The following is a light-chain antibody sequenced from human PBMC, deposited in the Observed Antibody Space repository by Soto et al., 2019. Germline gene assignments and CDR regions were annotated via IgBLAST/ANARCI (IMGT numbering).Light chain of an antibody. V-gene: IGKV3-11*01. J-gene: IGKJ4*01. CDR2: DAS. CDR1: QSIGTY. CDR3: QQRNPLT. Sequence: EIMLSQSPATLSLSHKERATLSCRASQSIGTYLAWYQQKPGQAPRLLIYDASNRATGIPARFTGGGSGTDFTLTITSLEPEDFAVYYCQQRNPLTFGGVGMV.